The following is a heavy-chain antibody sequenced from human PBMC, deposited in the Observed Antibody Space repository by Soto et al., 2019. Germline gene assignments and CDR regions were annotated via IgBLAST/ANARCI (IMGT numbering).Heavy chain of an antibody. CDR1: GFTFSTYW. CDR3: ARGGGRCSGTSCHLGFDP. J-gene: IGHJ5*02. Sequence: GGSLRLSCAASGFTFSTYWMSWVRQAPGKGLEWVANIKQDGSEIYYVDSVKGRFTISRDNAKNSLSLQMNSLRAEDTAVYYCARGGGRCSGTSCHLGFDPWGQGTLVTVSS. CDR2: IKQDGSEI. D-gene: IGHD2-2*01. V-gene: IGHV3-7*01.